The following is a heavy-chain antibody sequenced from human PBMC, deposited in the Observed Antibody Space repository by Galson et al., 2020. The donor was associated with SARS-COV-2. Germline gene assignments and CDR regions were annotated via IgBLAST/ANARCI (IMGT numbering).Heavy chain of an antibody. V-gene: IGHV4-39*01. J-gene: IGHJ5*02. CDR2: TFYSGNT. Sequence: PSETLSLTCTVSGGSISGAFYYWGWIRQSPGKGLEWIGSTFYSGNTYYNPSLKSRVTISVDTSRNHFSLKLTSVTAADTAMYYCARHVGTYYDFWTGYYSNWFDPWGQVTLVTVSS. CDR1: GGSISGAFYY. D-gene: IGHD3-3*01. CDR3: ARHVGTYYDFWTGYYSNWFDP.